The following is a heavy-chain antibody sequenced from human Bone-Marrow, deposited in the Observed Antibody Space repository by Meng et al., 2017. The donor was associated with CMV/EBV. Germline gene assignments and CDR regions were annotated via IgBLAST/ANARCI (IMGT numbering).Heavy chain of an antibody. CDR3: ARDNFDWLFDY. D-gene: IGHD3-9*01. CDR2: IYSGGNT. V-gene: IGHV3-66*02. Sequence: GGSLRLSCAASGFTVSSNYMSWVRQAPGKGLEWVSVIYSGGNTYYADSVKGRFTISRDTSKNTLYLQMNSLRAEYTAVYYCARDNFDWLFDYWGQGTLVTVSS. CDR1: GFTVSSNY. J-gene: IGHJ4*02.